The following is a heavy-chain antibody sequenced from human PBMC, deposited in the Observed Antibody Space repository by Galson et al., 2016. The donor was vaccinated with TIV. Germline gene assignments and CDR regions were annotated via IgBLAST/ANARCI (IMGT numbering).Heavy chain of an antibody. V-gene: IGHV3-53*01. J-gene: IGHJ6*02. CDR1: GFSVSSNY. CDR3: ASTVTGTRYYGMDV. CDR2: IYSGGNT. Sequence: SLRLSCAASGFSVSSNYMTWVRQAPGKGLECVSVIYSGGNTYYADSVKSRFTISRDNSKSSLYLQMNSLRAEDTAVYYCASTVTGTRYYGMDVWGQGTMVTVSS. D-gene: IGHD1-20*01.